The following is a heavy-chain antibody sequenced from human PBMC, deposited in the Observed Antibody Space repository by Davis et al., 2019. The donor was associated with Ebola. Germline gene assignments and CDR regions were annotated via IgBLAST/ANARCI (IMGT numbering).Heavy chain of an antibody. CDR2: ISDDSSST. CDR1: GFTFSSYS. J-gene: IGHJ4*02. CDR3: VSAGWDH. V-gene: IGHV3-48*02. Sequence: GESLKISCIASGFTFSSYSMTWVRQTPGKGLEWVSHISDDSSSTYYADSVKGRFTISRDNAKNSLYLQLNTLRDEDTAVYFCVSAGWDHWGQGTLVTVSS. D-gene: IGHD2-15*01.